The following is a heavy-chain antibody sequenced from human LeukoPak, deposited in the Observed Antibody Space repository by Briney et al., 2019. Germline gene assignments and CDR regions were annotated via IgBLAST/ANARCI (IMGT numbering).Heavy chain of an antibody. Sequence: GGSLRLSCAASGFTFSSYAMSWVRQAPGKGLEWVSTISGSGDYTYYADSVKGRFTISRDNSKNTLYLQMNRLSAEDTAVYYCTRRIPATASGLDYWGQGTLVTVSS. J-gene: IGHJ4*02. V-gene: IGHV3-23*01. D-gene: IGHD2-2*01. CDR1: GFTFSSYA. CDR3: TRRIPATASGLDY. CDR2: ISGSGDYT.